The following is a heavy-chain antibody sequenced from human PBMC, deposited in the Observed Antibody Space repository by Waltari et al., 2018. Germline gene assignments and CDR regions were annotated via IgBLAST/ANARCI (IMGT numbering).Heavy chain of an antibody. D-gene: IGHD4-4*01. V-gene: IGHV3-21*01. CDR2: ISRGGSYI. Sequence: EVQLVESGGGLVKPGGSLRLSCEASGFSFSTYNMNWVRQAPGKGLECVSSISRGGSYIYYADSVKGRFTISRDDAKNSLYLQMNSLRAEDTAVYYCAREKYSNYLYYFDYWGQGILVTVSS. CDR3: AREKYSNYLYYFDY. J-gene: IGHJ4*02. CDR1: GFSFSTYN.